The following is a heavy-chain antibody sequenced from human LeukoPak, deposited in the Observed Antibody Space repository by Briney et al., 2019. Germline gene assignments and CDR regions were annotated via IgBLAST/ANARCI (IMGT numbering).Heavy chain of an antibody. CDR3: ARVGLGSSGPYGEFDY. D-gene: IGHD6-19*01. CDR2: ISSSSSYI. Sequence: GGSLRLSCAASGFTFSSYSMNWVRQAPGKGLEWVSSISSSSSYIYYADSVKGRFTISRDNAKNSLYLQMNSLRAEDTAVYYCARVGLGSSGPYGEFDYWGQGTLVTVSS. CDR1: GFTFSSYS. J-gene: IGHJ4*02. V-gene: IGHV3-21*01.